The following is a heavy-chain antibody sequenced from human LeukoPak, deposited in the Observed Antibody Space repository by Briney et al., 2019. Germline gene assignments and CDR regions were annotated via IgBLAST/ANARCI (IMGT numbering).Heavy chain of an antibody. Sequence: SETLSLTCAVYGGSFSGYYWSWIRQPPGKGLEWIGEINHGGGTNYNPSLKSRVTISVDTSKNQFSLKLSSVTAADTAVYYCARPPRANTPPSYWYFDLWGRGTLVTVSS. CDR2: INHGGGT. J-gene: IGHJ2*01. D-gene: IGHD2-15*01. CDR1: GGSFSGYY. V-gene: IGHV4-34*01. CDR3: ARPPRANTPPSYWYFDL.